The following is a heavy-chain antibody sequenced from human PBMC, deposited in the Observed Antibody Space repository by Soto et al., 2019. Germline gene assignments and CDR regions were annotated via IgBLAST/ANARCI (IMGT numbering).Heavy chain of an antibody. CDR3: AKEGPVLLRYFEWTDAFDI. CDR2: ISGSGGST. CDR1: GFTFSSYA. D-gene: IGHD3-9*01. J-gene: IGHJ3*02. V-gene: IGHV3-23*01. Sequence: PGGSLRLSCAASGFTFSSYAMSWVRQAPGKGLEWVSAISGSGGSTYYADSVKGRFTISRDNSKNTLYLQMNSLRAEDTAVYYCAKEGPVLLRYFEWTDAFDIWGQGTMVTVSS.